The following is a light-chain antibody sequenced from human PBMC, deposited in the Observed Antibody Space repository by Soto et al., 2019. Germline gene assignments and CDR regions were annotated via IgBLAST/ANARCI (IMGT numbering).Light chain of an antibody. CDR3: QQYYSYPGFT. Sequence: AIRMTQSPSSLSASTGDRVTITCRASQGISSYLAWYQQKPGKAPKLLIYAASTLQSGVPSGFSGSGSGTAFTLTISCLQSEDFAPYYCQQYYSYPGFTFGPGTKVDIK. CDR2: AAS. J-gene: IGKJ3*01. V-gene: IGKV1-8*01. CDR1: QGISSY.